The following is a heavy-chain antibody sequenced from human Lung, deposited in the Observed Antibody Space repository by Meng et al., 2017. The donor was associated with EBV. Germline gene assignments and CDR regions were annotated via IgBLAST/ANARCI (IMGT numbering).Heavy chain of an antibody. CDR3: ARALGRFDP. D-gene: IGHD3-16*01. CDR2: MNPNSGNT. J-gene: IGHJ5*02. CDR1: GYTSTSYH. V-gene: IGHV1-8*01. Sequence: AEDTTPDASVKVSCTYPGYTSTSYHINWVRQATEQGLEWMGWMNPNSGNTGYAQKFQGRVTMTRNTSISTAYMELSSLRSGDTAVYYCARALGRFDPWGQGTLVTVSS.